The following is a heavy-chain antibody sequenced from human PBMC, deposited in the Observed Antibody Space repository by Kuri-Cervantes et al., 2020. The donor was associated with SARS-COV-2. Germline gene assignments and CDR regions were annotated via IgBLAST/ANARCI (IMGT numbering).Heavy chain of an antibody. D-gene: IGHD2-2*01. CDR3: ARGYCSSTSRHYYYYYMDV. CDR2: INPNSGGT. J-gene: IGHJ6*03. Sequence: GGSLRLSCKGSGYTFTGYYMNWVRQAPGQGLEWMGWINPNSGGTNYAQKFQGRVTMTRDTSISTAYMELSRLRSDDTAVYYCARGYCSSTSRHYYYYYMDVWCKGTTVTVSS. V-gene: IGHV1-2*02. CDR1: GYTFTGYY.